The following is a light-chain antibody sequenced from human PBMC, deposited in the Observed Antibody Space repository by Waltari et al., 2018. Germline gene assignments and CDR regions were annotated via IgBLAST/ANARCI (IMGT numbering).Light chain of an antibody. J-gene: IGKJ4*01. V-gene: IGKV3-15*01. CDR2: AAS. CDR1: QSVNSD. CDR3: QQYNDWPPLT. Sequence: EIVMTQSPATLSVSQGERATLSCRASQSVNSDLAWYQQKPGQAPRLLIYAASIRVTGIPARFSGSGSGTEFTLTISGLQSEDFAVYYCQQYNDWPPLTFGGGTKVEIK.